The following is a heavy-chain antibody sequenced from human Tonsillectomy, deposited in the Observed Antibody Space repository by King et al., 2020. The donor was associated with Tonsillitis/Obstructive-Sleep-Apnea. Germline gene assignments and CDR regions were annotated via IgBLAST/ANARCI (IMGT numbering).Heavy chain of an antibody. CDR1: GFTFSSYG. CDR2: ISYDGTTK. J-gene: IGHJ4*02. V-gene: IGHV3-30*18. Sequence: VQLVESGGGVVQPGRALRLSCAASGFTFSSYGMHWVRQAPGKGLEWVAVISYDGTTKHYADSVKGRFTISRDNSKNTLDLQMNSLRAEYTAVYYCAKEGTIRISDYLYYWGQGTLVAVSS. D-gene: IGHD5-12*01. CDR3: AKEGTIRISDYLYY.